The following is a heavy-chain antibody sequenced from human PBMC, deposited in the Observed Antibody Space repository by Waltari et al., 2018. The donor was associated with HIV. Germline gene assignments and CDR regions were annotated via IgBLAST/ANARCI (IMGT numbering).Heavy chain of an antibody. J-gene: IGHJ3*02. V-gene: IGHV4-61*02. CDR3: ARDRNYYYDSSGYFFNAFDI. CDR1: GGSISSGSYY. CDR2: IYTSGGT. Sequence: QVQLQESGPGLVKPSQTLSLTCTVSGGSISSGSYYWSWIRQPAGKRLEWIGRIYTSGGTNYNPSLKGRVTISVDTSKNQFSLKLSSVTAADTAVYYCARDRNYYYDSSGYFFNAFDIWGQGTMVTVSS. D-gene: IGHD3-22*01.